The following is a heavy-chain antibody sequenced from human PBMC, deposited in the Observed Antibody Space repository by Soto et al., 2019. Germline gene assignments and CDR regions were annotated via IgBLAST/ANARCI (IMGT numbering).Heavy chain of an antibody. CDR1: GGSISRVDYS. D-gene: IGHD3-3*01. CDR2: IYSNGHT. Sequence: QVQLQESGPGLVQPSQTLSVTCTVSGGSISRVDYSWTWLRHPPGKGLEWVADIYSNGHTYQASSLKSRLGVSVDTSKSQGSLRLSSVTAADTAVYYCARGLSPEHAWSGYSQGHYFDNWGRGTLVTGSS. J-gene: IGHJ4*02. V-gene: IGHV4-30-4*01. CDR3: ARGLSPEHAWSGYSQGHYFDN.